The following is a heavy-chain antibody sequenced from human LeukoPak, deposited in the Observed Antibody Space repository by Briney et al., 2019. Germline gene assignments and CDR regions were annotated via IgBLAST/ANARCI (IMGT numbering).Heavy chain of an antibody. J-gene: IGHJ4*02. Sequence: GGSLRLSCAASGFTFDDYGMSWVRQAPGKGLEWVSGINWNGGSTGYADSVKGRFTISRDNAKNSLYLQMNSLRAEDTAVYYCAKGSGSYLSPLYYFYYWGQGTLVTVSS. CDR3: AKGSGSYLSPLYYFYY. CDR1: GFTFDDYG. V-gene: IGHV3-20*04. CDR2: INWNGGST. D-gene: IGHD1-26*01.